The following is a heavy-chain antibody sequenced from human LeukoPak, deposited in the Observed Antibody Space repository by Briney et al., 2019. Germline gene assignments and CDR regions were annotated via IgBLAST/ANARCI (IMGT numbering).Heavy chain of an antibody. V-gene: IGHV3-23*01. CDR1: GFTFSTFA. D-gene: IGHD6-6*01. CDR2: ISGSGGSA. Sequence: GGSLRLSCAASGFTFSTFAMTWVRQAPGKGLEWVSVISGSGGSAYYADSMKGRFTISRDNSKNTLYLQMNSLRAEDTAVYYCAKVHNSSRWFDPWGQGTLVTVSS. CDR3: AKVHNSSRWFDP. J-gene: IGHJ5*02.